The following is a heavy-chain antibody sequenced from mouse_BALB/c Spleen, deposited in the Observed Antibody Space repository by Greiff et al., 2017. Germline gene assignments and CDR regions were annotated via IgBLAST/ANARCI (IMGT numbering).Heavy chain of an antibody. Sequence: EVKLVESGGGLVKLGGSLKLSCAASGFTFSSYYMSWVRQTPEKRLELVAAININGGSTYYPDTVKGRFTISRDNAKNTLYLQMSSLKSEDTALYYCARHGGSGYSYYYAMDYWGQGTSVTVSS. CDR3: ARHGGSGYSYYYAMDY. D-gene: IGHD3-1*01. V-gene: IGHV5-6-2*01. CDR2: ININGGST. J-gene: IGHJ4*01. CDR1: GFTFSSYY.